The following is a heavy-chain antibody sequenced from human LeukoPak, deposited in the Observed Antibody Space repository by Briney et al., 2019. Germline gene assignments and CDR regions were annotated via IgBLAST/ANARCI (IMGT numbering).Heavy chain of an antibody. J-gene: IGHJ6*02. Sequence: ASVKVSCQASGYTYTGYHLHWVRLAPGQGLEWMGRINPYNGGTNSAQKFQGRVTMTRDTSISTAFMELSRLTSDDTAVYYCARVSYCGGDCSSKYYYGLDVWGQGTTVTVSS. CDR2: INPYNGGT. V-gene: IGHV1-2*06. CDR1: GYTYTGYH. CDR3: ARVSYCGGDCSSKYYYGLDV. D-gene: IGHD2-21*02.